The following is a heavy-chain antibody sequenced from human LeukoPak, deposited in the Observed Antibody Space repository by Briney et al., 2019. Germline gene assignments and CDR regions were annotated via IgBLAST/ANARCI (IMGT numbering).Heavy chain of an antibody. V-gene: IGHV4-61*08. Sequence: SETLSLTCTVSGGSISSGDYYWSWIRQHPGKGLEWIGYIYYSGSTNYNPSLKSRVTISVDTSKNQFSLKLSSVTAVDTAVYYCARHPHGYGYAAFDYWGQGTLVTVSS. CDR3: ARHPHGYGYAAFDY. CDR2: IYYSGST. CDR1: GGSISSGDYY. D-gene: IGHD5-18*01. J-gene: IGHJ4*02.